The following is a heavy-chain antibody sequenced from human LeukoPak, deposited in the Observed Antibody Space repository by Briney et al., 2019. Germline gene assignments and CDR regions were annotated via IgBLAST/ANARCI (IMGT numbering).Heavy chain of an antibody. CDR2: IIPIFGTA. CDR1: GGTFSSYA. J-gene: IGHJ3*02. CDR3: AGSSDVDTAMANDAFDI. Sequence: ASVKVSCKASGGTFSSYAISWVRQAPGQGLEWMGGIIPIFGTANYAQKFQGRVTITADESTSTAYMELSSLRSEDTAVYYCAGSSDVDTAMANDAFDIWGQGTMVTVSS. V-gene: IGHV1-69*13. D-gene: IGHD5-18*01.